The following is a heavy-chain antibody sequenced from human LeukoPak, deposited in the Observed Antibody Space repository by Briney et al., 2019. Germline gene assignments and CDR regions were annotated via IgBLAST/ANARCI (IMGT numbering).Heavy chain of an antibody. V-gene: IGHV1-2*02. Sequence: ASVKVSCKASGYTFTGYYMHWVRQAPGQGLEWMGWINPNSGGTNYAQKFQGRVTMTRDTSISTAYMELSRLRSDDTAVYYCARAYGSGDINFDYWGQGTLVTVSS. CDR1: GYTFTGYY. D-gene: IGHD3-10*01. J-gene: IGHJ4*02. CDR3: ARAYGSGDINFDY. CDR2: INPNSGGT.